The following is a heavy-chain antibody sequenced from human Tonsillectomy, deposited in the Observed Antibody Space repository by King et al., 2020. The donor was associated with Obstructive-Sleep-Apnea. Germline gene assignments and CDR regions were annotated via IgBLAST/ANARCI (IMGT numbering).Heavy chain of an antibody. D-gene: IGHD3-10*01. Sequence: VQLQESGPGLVRPSQTLSLTCTVSGGSIASADYYWTWIRQHPGKGLEWIAYIYYSGSSNYNPSLKSRVTISVDTSKNQFSLRLTSVTAADTAVYYCARAPMVRGIIRWFDPWGQGTLVTVSS. V-gene: IGHV4-31*03. CDR1: GGSIASADYY. CDR2: IYYSGSS. CDR3: ARAPMVRGIIRWFDP. J-gene: IGHJ5*02.